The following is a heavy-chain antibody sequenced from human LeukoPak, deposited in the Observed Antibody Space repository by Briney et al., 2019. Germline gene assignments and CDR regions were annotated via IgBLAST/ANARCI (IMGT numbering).Heavy chain of an antibody. CDR2: IYPGDSDT. Sequence: GESLQISCQGSGSSFTSYWIGWVRQLPGKGLEWMGIIYPGDSDTRYSPSFQGQVTISADKSISTAYLQWSSLKASDTAMYYCASGSKGGYDSTGAIDYWGQGTLVTVSS. CDR3: ASGSKGGYDSTGAIDY. CDR1: GSSFTSYW. J-gene: IGHJ4*02. D-gene: IGHD5-12*01. V-gene: IGHV5-51*01.